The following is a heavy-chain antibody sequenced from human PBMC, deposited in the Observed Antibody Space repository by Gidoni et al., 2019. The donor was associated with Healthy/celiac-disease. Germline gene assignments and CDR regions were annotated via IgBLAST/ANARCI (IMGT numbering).Heavy chain of an antibody. J-gene: IGHJ5*02. CDR2: IYYSGST. V-gene: IGHV4-59*01. D-gene: IGHD3-10*01. CDR3: ARMVRRNWFDP. Sequence: QVQLQESAPGLVKPSETLSLTCTVSGGSISSYDWSWIRQTPGKGLEWIGYIYYSGSTQYNPSLKSRVTISVDTSKNQFSLKLSSVTAADTAVYYCARMVRRNWFDPWGQGTLVTVSS. CDR1: GGSISSYD.